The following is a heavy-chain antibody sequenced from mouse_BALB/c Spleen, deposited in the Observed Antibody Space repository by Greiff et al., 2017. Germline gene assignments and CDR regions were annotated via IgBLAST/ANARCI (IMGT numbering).Heavy chain of an antibody. CDR1: GFTIKDYY. CDR3: KGENTTGKGGFDD. Sequence: VQLQQSGAELVRSGASVKLSCTASGFTIKDYYMHWVKQRPGQGLEWIGWIDPGNGGTEYAPKFQGKATMTADTSSNTAYLQLSSLTSEDTAVYYCKGENTTGKGGFDDWGQGTTLTVAS. D-gene: IGHD1-1*01. CDR2: IDPGNGGT. V-gene: IGHV14-4*02. J-gene: IGHJ2*01.